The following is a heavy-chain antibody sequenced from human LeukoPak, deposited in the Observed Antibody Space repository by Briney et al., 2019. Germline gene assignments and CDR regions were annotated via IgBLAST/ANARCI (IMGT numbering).Heavy chain of an antibody. D-gene: IGHD2-8*01. J-gene: IGHJ4*02. CDR2: INPGDSDT. CDR3: ARGLSYDDY. V-gene: IGHV5-51*01. CDR1: GYTFTRYW. Sequence: GESLKISCKGSGYTFTRYWIGWVRQMPGKGLEWMGIINPGDSDTRYSPSFQGQVAISVDKSITTAYLKWSSLKASDTAMYYCARGLSYDDYWGQGTLVTVSS.